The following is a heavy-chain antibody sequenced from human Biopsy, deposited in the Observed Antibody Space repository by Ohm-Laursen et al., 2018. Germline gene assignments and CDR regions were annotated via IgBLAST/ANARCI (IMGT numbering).Heavy chain of an antibody. CDR3: AKAGQTSGEFVVPRHFDS. CDR1: GYNFDIYP. Sequence: GASVKVSCKASGYNFDIYPLFWVRQAPGQGFEWMGGIVPLFETTDSAQKFQGRVTITADRSTTTAYIELSGLTSEDTAIYYWAKAGQTSGEFVVPRHFDSWGQGTRVTVSS. CDR2: IVPLFETT. D-gene: IGHD2-15*01. V-gene: IGHV1-69*06. J-gene: IGHJ4*02.